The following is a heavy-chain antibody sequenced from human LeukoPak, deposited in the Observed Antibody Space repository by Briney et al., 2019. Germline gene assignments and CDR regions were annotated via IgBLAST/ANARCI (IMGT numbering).Heavy chain of an antibody. CDR2: ISGSGSTI. Sequence: GSLRLSCAASGFTFNDYYMSWIRQAPGKGLEGVSYISGSGSTIYYADSVKGRFTISRDNAKNSLYQQMNSLRAEDTAVYYCARRDSSRGYYIPWGQGTLVTVSS. CDR3: ARRDSSRGYYIP. V-gene: IGHV3-11*04. D-gene: IGHD3-22*01. J-gene: IGHJ1*01. CDR1: GFTFNDYY.